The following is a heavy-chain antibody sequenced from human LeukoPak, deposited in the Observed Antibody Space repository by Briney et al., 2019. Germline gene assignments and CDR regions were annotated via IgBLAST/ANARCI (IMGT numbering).Heavy chain of an antibody. J-gene: IGHJ6*03. Sequence: GGSLRLSCAASGLSFSSYAMSWVRQAPGKGLEWVSVISGSGGNTYYADSVKGRFTISGDNSKNTLYLEMNSLRVEDTAVFYCAKAGDVTAIGRYYYYLDVWGKGTTVTVSS. D-gene: IGHD2/OR15-2a*01. CDR3: AKAGDVTAIGRYYYYLDV. CDR2: ISGSGGNT. V-gene: IGHV3-23*01. CDR1: GLSFSSYA.